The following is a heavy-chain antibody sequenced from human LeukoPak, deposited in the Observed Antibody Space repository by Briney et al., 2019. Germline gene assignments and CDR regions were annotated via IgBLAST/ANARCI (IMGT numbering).Heavy chain of an antibody. Sequence: PGGSLRLSCAASGFTFSSYAMSWVRQAPGKGLEWVSAISGSGGSTYYADSVKGRFTISRDNSKNTLYLQMNSLRAEDTAVYYCARSNYYDSSGYLGYWGQGTLVTVSS. J-gene: IGHJ4*02. D-gene: IGHD3-22*01. CDR2: ISGSGGST. CDR1: GFTFSSYA. CDR3: ARSNYYDSSGYLGY. V-gene: IGHV3-23*01.